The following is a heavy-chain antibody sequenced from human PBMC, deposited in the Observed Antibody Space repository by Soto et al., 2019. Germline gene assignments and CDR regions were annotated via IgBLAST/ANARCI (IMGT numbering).Heavy chain of an antibody. V-gene: IGHV3-48*02. J-gene: IGHJ5*02. CDR2: ISSSSSTI. D-gene: IGHD5-18*01. CDR1: GFTFSSYS. CDR3: ARGRVSSYGNWFDP. Sequence: ESGGGLVQPGGSLRLSCAASGFTFSSYSMNWVRQAPGKGLEWVSYISSSSSTIYYADSVKGRFTISRDNAKNSLYLQMNSLRDEDTAVYYCARGRVSSYGNWFDPWGQGTLVTVSS.